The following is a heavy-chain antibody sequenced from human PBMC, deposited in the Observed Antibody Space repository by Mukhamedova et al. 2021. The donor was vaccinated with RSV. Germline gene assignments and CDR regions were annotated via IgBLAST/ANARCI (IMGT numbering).Heavy chain of an antibody. CDR3: ETLKGWGVISPYSDY. D-gene: IGHD3-10*01. Sequence: EYMGNIYPHDSDTRYGPSFQGQVTISADKSINTAFLQWHSLKASDTAMYYCETLKGWGVISPYSDYWGQGTLVTVSS. J-gene: IGHJ4*02. V-gene: IGHV5-51*01. CDR2: IYPHDSDT.